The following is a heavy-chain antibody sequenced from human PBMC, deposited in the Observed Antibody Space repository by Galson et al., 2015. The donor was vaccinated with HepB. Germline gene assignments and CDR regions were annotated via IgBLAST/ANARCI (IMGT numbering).Heavy chain of an antibody. CDR1: GYTFTSYG. CDR3: ARDLLVRGARWLGY. CDR2: ISAYNGNT. D-gene: IGHD3-10*01. Sequence: SVKVSCKASGYTFTSYGISWVRQAPGQGLEWMGWISAYNGNTNYAQKLQGRVTMTTDTSTSTAYMELRSLRSDDTAVYYCARDLLVRGARWLGYWGQGTLVTVSS. J-gene: IGHJ4*02. V-gene: IGHV1-18*04.